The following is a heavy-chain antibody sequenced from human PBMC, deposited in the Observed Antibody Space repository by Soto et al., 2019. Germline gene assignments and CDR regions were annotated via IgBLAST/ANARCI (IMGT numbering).Heavy chain of an antibody. J-gene: IGHJ4*02. Sequence: SETLSLTCAVYGGSFSGYYWGWIRQPPGKGLEWIGEINHSGSTNYNPSLKSRVTISVDTSKNQFSLKLSSVTAADTAVYYCARALQYCSGGSCPFDYWGQGTLVTVSS. D-gene: IGHD2-15*01. V-gene: IGHV4-34*01. CDR1: GGSFSGYY. CDR2: INHSGST. CDR3: ARALQYCSGGSCPFDY.